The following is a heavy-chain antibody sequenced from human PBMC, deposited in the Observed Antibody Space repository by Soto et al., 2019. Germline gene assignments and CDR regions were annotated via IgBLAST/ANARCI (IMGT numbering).Heavy chain of an antibody. Sequence: GGSLRLSCAASGFTFSNYAMSWVRQAPGKGLEWVSAITGSGANTYYADSVKGRFIISRDNSKNTLNLQMNSLRAEDTAVYYCAKKRIVAGGDFDYWGQGTLVTVSS. CDR2: ITGSGANT. J-gene: IGHJ4*02. CDR3: AKKRIVAGGDFDY. CDR1: GFTFSNYA. V-gene: IGHV3-23*01. D-gene: IGHD2-15*01.